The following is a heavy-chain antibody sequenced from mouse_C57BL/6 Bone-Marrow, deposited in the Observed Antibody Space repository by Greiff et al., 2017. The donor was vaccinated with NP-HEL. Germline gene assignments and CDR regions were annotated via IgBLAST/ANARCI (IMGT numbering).Heavy chain of an antibody. V-gene: IGHV5-6*01. J-gene: IGHJ2*01. CDR3: ARVSYSNYSGHCD. CDR1: GFTFSSYG. Sequence: VQLKESGGDLVKPGGSLKLSCAASGFTFSSYGMSWVRQTPDKRLEWVATISSGGSYTYYPDSVKGRFTISRDNAKNTLYLQMSSLKSEDTAMYYCARVSYSNYSGHCDWGQGTTLTVSS. CDR2: ISSGGSYT. D-gene: IGHD2-5*01.